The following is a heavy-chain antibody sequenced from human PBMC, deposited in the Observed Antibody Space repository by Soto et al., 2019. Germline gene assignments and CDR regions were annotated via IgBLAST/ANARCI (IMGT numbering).Heavy chain of an antibody. CDR2: INPNSGGT. D-gene: IGHD2-2*02. Sequence: GASVKVSCKASGYTFTGYYMHWVRQAPGQGLEWMGWINPNSGGTNYAQKFQGRVTMTRDTSISTAYMELSRLRSDDTAVYYCARDRVVVVPAAISPYYYYYGMDVWGQGTTVTVSS. CDR3: ARDRVVVVPAAISPYYYYYGMDV. CDR1: GYTFTGYY. V-gene: IGHV1-2*02. J-gene: IGHJ6*02.